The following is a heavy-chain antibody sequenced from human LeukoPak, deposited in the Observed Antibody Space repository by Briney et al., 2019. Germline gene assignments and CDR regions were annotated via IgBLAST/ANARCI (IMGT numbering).Heavy chain of an antibody. V-gene: IGHV4-38-2*02. J-gene: IGHJ4*02. Sequence: SETLSLTCSVSSYSINSGDYWGWIRQPPGKGLEWIGVNYDSGRTQYNPSLKSRVAISVDPSKNQVSLKLSSVTAADAAVYFCARDGPSRPFTIWGQGTLVTVSS. CDR1: SYSINSGDY. D-gene: IGHD5-24*01. CDR2: NYDSGRT. CDR3: ARDGPSRPFTI.